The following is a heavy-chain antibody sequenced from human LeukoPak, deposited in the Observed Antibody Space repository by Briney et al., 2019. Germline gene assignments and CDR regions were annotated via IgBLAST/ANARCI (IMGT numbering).Heavy chain of an antibody. Sequence: SETLSLTCAVYGRSFSGYYWSWIRQPPGKGLEWIGEINHSGSTNYNPSLKSRVTISVDTSKNQFSLKLSSVTAADTAVYYCARYPPSPSSGWPTRRDAFDIWGQGTMVTVSS. CDR3: ARYPPSPSSGWPTRRDAFDI. CDR1: GRSFSGYY. V-gene: IGHV4-34*01. D-gene: IGHD6-19*01. J-gene: IGHJ3*02. CDR2: INHSGST.